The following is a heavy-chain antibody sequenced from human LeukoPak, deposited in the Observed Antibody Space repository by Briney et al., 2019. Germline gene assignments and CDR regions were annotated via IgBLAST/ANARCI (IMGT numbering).Heavy chain of an antibody. CDR1: GFIFSRYG. Sequence: GGSLRLSCAASGFIFSRYGMTWVRQAPGKGLEWVAAISGSGAGTYYADSVKGRFTISRDNFKNTLYLQMNSLRAEDTAIYYCAKVGVEVAGSRGDIECWGRGTLVTVSS. V-gene: IGHV3-23*01. J-gene: IGHJ4*02. D-gene: IGHD6-19*01. CDR3: AKVGVEVAGSRGDIEC. CDR2: ISGSGAGT.